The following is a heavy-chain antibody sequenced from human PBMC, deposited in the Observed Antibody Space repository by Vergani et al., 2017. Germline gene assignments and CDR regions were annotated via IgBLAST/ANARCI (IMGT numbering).Heavy chain of an antibody. CDR1: GGSISSGGYS. CDR2: IYHSGGT. J-gene: IGHJ4*02. D-gene: IGHD6-6*01. V-gene: IGHV4-30-2*01. Sequence: QLQLQESGSGLVKPSQTLSLTCAVSGGSISSGGYSWSWIRQPPGKGLEWIGYIYHSGGTYYNPSLKSRVTISVDRPKNQFSRKLSSVTAADTAVYYCARAKGGSSKSGFDYWGQGTLVTVSS. CDR3: ARAKGGSSKSGFDY.